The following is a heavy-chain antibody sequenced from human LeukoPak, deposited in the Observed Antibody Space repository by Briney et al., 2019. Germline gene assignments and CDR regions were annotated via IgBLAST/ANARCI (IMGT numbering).Heavy chain of an antibody. CDR1: GFTVSSNY. Sequence: GGSLRLSCAASGFTVSSNYMTWVRQAPGKGLEWVSLINSGGGTYYADSVKGRFTTSRDNSKNTLYLQMNTLRAEDTAVYYCARVGILVAGFDSWGQGTLVTVSS. V-gene: IGHV3-53*01. D-gene: IGHD6-19*01. CDR3: ARVGILVAGFDS. J-gene: IGHJ4*02. CDR2: INSGGGT.